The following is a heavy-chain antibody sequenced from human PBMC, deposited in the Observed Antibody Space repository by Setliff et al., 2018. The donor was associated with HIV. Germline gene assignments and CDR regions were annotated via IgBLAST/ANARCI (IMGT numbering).Heavy chain of an antibody. Sequence: SETLSLPCTVSGGSISSYYWSWIRQHPGKGLEWIGYIFYSGSTNYNPSLKSRVHISVDASKNQFSLNLASGTAADTAVYYFARAGGGVVTATRLGYYYMDVWGKGTTVTVSS. CDR3: ARAGGGVVTATRLGYYYMDV. J-gene: IGHJ6*03. D-gene: IGHD2-21*02. V-gene: IGHV4-59*01. CDR2: IFYSGST. CDR1: GGSISSYY.